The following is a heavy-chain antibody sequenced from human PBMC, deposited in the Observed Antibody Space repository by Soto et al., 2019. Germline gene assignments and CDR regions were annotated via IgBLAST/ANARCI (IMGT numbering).Heavy chain of an antibody. Sequence: LGGSLRLSCAASGFTFTSYAMSWVRQAPGKGLEWVSTISGTGGSTYYPDSVKGRFTISRDNSKNTVYLQMNSLRAEDAAVYYCAKEMTSGYYLFDYWGQGALVTVSS. CDR3: AKEMTSGYYLFDY. CDR1: GFTFTSYA. J-gene: IGHJ4*02. D-gene: IGHD3-22*01. CDR2: ISGTGGST. V-gene: IGHV3-23*01.